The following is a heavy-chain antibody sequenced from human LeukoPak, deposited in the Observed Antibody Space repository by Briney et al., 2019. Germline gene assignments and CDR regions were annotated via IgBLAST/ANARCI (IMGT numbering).Heavy chain of an antibody. CDR3: ARDGTYTRFDY. CDR1: GGSISSGSYY. V-gene: IGHV4-61*02. Sequence: SETLSLTCTLSGGSISSGSYYWNWIRQPAGKGLEWIGRIYTSGSTNYNPSLKSRVTISLDTSKNQFSLKLSSVTAADTAVYYCARDGTYTRFDYWGQGTLVTVSS. D-gene: IGHD1-26*01. CDR2: IYTSGST. J-gene: IGHJ4*02.